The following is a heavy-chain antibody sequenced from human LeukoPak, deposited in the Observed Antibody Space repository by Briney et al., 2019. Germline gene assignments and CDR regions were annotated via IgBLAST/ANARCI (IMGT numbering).Heavy chain of an antibody. V-gene: IGHV1-69*04. CDR2: IIPILGIA. Sequence: SVKVSCKASGGTFSSYAISWVRQAPGQGLEWMGRIIPILGIANYAQKFQGRVTITADKSTSTAYMELSSLRSEDTAVYYCASGYSYGYFDYWGQGTLVTVSS. D-gene: IGHD5-18*01. J-gene: IGHJ4*02. CDR1: GGTFSSYA. CDR3: ASGYSYGYFDY.